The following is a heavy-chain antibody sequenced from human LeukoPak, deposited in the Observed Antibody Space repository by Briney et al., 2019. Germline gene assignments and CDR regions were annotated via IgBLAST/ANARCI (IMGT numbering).Heavy chain of an antibody. J-gene: IGHJ4*02. CDR3: AKDREFCTSTTCFYDY. CDR1: GFTFSSFA. Sequence: GGSLRLSCAASGFTFSSFAMSWVRQAPGKGLEWVAAISASGGTTYYADSVRGRFTISRDNSKSTLTLHMNSLRAGDTAVFYCAKDREFCTSTTCFYDYWGQGTLVTVSS. CDR2: ISASGGTT. V-gene: IGHV3-23*01. D-gene: IGHD2-2*01.